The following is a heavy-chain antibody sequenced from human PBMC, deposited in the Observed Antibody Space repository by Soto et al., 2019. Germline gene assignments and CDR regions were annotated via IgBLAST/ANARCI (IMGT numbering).Heavy chain of an antibody. CDR2: ISGSSTYA. Sequence: QVQLVESGGGLVKPGGSLRLSCAASGLTFSDYYMRWVRQAPGEGLEWVAYISGSSTYADYADSVKDRFTISRDNARNSLYLQMNSLRAEDTAVYYCAREATGNGMEGWGQGTTVTVSS. V-gene: IGHV3-11*06. J-gene: IGHJ6*02. D-gene: IGHD6-13*01. CDR1: GLTFSDYY. CDR3: AREATGNGMEG.